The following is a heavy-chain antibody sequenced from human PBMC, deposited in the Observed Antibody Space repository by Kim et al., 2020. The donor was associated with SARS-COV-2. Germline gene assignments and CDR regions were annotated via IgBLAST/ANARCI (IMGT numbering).Heavy chain of an antibody. J-gene: IGHJ4*02. V-gene: IGHV4-59*01. CDR2: ST. D-gene: IGHD4-17*01. Sequence: STNYNPSLKSRVTISVDTSKNQFSLKLSSVTAADTAVYYCARVSYGGFDYWGQGTLVTVSS. CDR3: ARVSYGGFDY.